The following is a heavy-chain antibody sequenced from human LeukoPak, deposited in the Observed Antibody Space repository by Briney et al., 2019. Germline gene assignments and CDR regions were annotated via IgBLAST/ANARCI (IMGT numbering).Heavy chain of an antibody. J-gene: IGHJ5*02. CDR1: GGSISSSSYY. Sequence: KPSETLSLTCTVSGGSISSSSYYWGWIRQPPGKGLEWIGSIYYSGSTYYNPSLKSRVTITVDTSKNQFSLKLSSVTAADTAVYYCARLPGWVTDCRSDSCYYDWFDPWGQGTLVTVSS. D-gene: IGHD2-2*01. CDR2: IYYSGST. CDR3: ARLPGWVTDCRSDSCYYDWFDP. V-gene: IGHV4-39*01.